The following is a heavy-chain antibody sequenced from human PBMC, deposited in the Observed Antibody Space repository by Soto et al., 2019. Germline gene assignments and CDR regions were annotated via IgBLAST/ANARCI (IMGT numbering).Heavy chain of an antibody. D-gene: IGHD5-18*01. CDR3: ARGAAMVNRYYYGMDV. CDR2: MNPNSGNK. Sequence: ASVKVSCKASGYTFTSYDINWVRQATGQGLEWMGWMNPNSGNKGYAQKFQGRVTMTRNTSISTAYMELSSLRSEDTAVYYCARGAAMVNRYYYGMDVWGQGPTVTV. V-gene: IGHV1-8*01. J-gene: IGHJ6*02. CDR1: GYTFTSYD.